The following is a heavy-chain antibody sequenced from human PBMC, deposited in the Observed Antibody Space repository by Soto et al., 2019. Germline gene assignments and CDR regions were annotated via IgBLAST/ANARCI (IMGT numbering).Heavy chain of an antibody. CDR2: VIPILGTT. V-gene: IGHV1-69*06. J-gene: IGHJ5*02. CDR3: ARQWDYSGSYPNWFDP. CDR1: GGTISNYA. Sequence: QVQLVQSGAEVKKPGSSVRVSCKASGGTISNYAISWVRQAPGQGLEWMGGVIPILGTTNYAQRFQGRVTITADKSTSTTYMDLRSLRSEDTAVYYCARQWDYSGSYPNWFDPWGQGTLVTVSS. D-gene: IGHD1-26*01.